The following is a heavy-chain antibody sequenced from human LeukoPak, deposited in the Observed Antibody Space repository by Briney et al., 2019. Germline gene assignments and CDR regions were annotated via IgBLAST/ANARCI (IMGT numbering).Heavy chain of an antibody. CDR3: ARGVEGQWPNNWFDP. V-gene: IGHV4-61*02. D-gene: IGHD6-19*01. J-gene: IGHJ5*02. CDR2: IYTSGST. CDR1: GGSISSGGYS. Sequence: SETLSLTCAVSGGSISSGGYSWSWIRQPPGKGLEWIGRIYTSGSTNYNPSLKSRVTMSVDTSKNQFSLKLSSVTAADTAVYYCARGVEGQWPNNWFDPWGQGTLVTVSS.